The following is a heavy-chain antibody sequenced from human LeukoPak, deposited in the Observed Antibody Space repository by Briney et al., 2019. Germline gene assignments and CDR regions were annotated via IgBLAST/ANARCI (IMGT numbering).Heavy chain of an antibody. CDR2: ISNNARTI. CDR3: ARNYGMDV. Sequence: GGSLRLSCAASGFTFSSCEMNWVRQAPGKGLEWVSYISNNARTIYYADSVKGRFTISRDNAKNSLYLQMNSLRAEDTAVYYCARNYGMDVWGKGTTVTVSS. CDR1: GFTFSSCE. J-gene: IGHJ6*04. V-gene: IGHV3-48*03.